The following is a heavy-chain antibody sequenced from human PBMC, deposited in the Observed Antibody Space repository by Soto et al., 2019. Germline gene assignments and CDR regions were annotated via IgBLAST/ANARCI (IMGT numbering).Heavy chain of an antibody. J-gene: IGHJ6*02. Sequence: HVQLVESGGGVVQPGGSLRLSCAASGFTFSSYGMHWVRQAPGEGLEWVALIWFDGTNYRQADSVRGRFSISRDNSKNTLYLQMDSLRAGDTGVYYCARDFTMGATYSGPSFYSMDVWGQGTTVTVSS. V-gene: IGHV3-33*01. CDR1: GFTFSSYG. CDR3: ARDFTMGATYSGPSFYSMDV. D-gene: IGHD1-26*01. CDR2: IWFDGTNY.